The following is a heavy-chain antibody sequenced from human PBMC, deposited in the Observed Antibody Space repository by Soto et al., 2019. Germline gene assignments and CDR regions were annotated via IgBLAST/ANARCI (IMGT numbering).Heavy chain of an antibody. CDR3: ARGNMMKASSSSQYCSDY. J-gene: IGHJ4*02. CDR2: ISPKTGGK. CDR1: GYTFTDYY. Sequence: QVQLVQSGAEVRRPGASVMVSCRAYGYTFTDYYIHWVRQAPGQGLEWVGWISPKTGGKNYAQKFQGRVTMTRDTSINTAYMELSALTSDDTAVYFCARGNMMKASSSSQYCSDYWGQGTLVTVSS. D-gene: IGHD2-2*01. V-gene: IGHV1-2*02.